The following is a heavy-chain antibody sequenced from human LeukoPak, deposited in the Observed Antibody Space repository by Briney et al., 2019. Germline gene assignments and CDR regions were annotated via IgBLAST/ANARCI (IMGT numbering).Heavy chain of an antibody. CDR2: INQDGSEK. D-gene: IGHD4-17*01. CDR1: GLPFSNHW. J-gene: IGHJ3*02. CDR3: AREGYGDCHI. Sequence: PGGSLRLSCAVSGLPFSNHWMTWVRQAPGKGLERVANINQDGSEKYYVDSVKGRFSISRDNAKSSLYLQMNSLRVEDTAMYFCAREGYGDCHIWGQGTIVTVSS. V-gene: IGHV3-7*01.